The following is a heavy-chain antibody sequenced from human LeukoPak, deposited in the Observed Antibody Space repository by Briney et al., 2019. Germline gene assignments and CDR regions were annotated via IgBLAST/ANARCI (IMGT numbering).Heavy chain of an antibody. J-gene: IGHJ4*02. CDR3: ARDEKAPVRYDILTGPDY. V-gene: IGHV1-58*01. CDR1: GFTFTSSA. CDR2: IVVGSGNT. D-gene: IGHD3-9*01. Sequence: SVKVSCKASGFTFTSSAVQWVRQARGQRLEWIGWIVVGSGNTNYAQKFQERVTITRDMSTSTAYMELSSLRSEDTAVYYCARDEKAPVRYDILTGPDYWGQGTLVTVSS.